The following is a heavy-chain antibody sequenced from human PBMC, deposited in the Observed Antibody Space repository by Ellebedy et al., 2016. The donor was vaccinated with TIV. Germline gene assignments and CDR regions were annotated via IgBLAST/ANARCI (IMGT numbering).Heavy chain of an antibody. Sequence: MPSETLSLTCSVSGGSITSYYWSWIRQPPGKGLEWSGYVFYSGTINYSPSLMSQAPLSLDTSKNSFSLKLNAVTAAATAVYYCAAFLAGYSGSDWAGDYWGQGTLVSVSS. CDR3: AAFLAGYSGSDWAGDY. V-gene: IGHV4-59*01. CDR1: GGSITSYY. D-gene: IGHD5-12*01. CDR2: VFYSGTI. J-gene: IGHJ4*02.